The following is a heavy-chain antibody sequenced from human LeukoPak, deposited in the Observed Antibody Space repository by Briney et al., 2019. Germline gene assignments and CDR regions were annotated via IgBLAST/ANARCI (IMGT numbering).Heavy chain of an antibody. V-gene: IGHV1-8*03. CDR3: ARGLEYYDFWSGYLNWFDP. D-gene: IGHD3-3*01. CDR1: GYTFTSYD. Sequence: ASVKVSCKASGYTFTSYDINWVRQATGQGLEWMGWVNPNSGNTGYAQKFQGRVTITRNTSISTAYMELSSLRSEDTAVYYCARGLEYYDFWSGYLNWFDPWGQGTLVTVSS. CDR2: VNPNSGNT. J-gene: IGHJ5*02.